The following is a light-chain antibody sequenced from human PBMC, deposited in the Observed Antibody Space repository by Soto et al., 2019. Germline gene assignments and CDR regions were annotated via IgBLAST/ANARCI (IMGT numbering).Light chain of an antibody. J-gene: IGKJ2*01. CDR2: KAS. V-gene: IGKV2-30*01. Sequence: DVVVTQSPLSLPVTPGQPASISCRSSQNLVSSDGSTCLHWFQQRPGQSPRRLISKASNRESGVPHRFSGSGSGTDFTLKISMVEAEDVGIYYCMQYIQWPHTFGQGTKLEIK. CDR3: MQYIQWPHT. CDR1: QNLVSSDGSTC.